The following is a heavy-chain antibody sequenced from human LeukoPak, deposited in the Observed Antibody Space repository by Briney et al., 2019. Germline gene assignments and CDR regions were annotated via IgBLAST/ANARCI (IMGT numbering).Heavy chain of an antibody. Sequence: ASVKASCKASGYTFTGYYMHWVRQAPGQGLEWMGWINPNSGGTNYAQKFQGRVTMTRDTSISTAYMELSRLRSDDTAVYYCAGNIVVVPSAIGWFDPWFQATLVTVSS. CDR3: AGNIVVVPSAIGWFDP. D-gene: IGHD2-2*01. V-gene: IGHV1-2*02. J-gene: IGHJ5*02. CDR2: INPNSGGT. CDR1: GYTFTGYY.